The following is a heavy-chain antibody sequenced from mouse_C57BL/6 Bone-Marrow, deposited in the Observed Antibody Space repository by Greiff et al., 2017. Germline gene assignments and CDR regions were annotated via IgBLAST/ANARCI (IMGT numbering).Heavy chain of an antibody. CDR1: GYTFTSYW. Sequence: VKLQQPGAELVKPGASVKLSCKASGYTFTSYWMQWVKQRPGQGLEWIGEIDPSDSYTNYNQKFKGKATLTVDTSSSTAYMQLSSLTSEDSAVYYCAGGLLPYAMDYWGQGTSVTVSS. J-gene: IGHJ4*01. CDR3: AGGLLPYAMDY. D-gene: IGHD2-3*01. V-gene: IGHV1-50*01. CDR2: IDPSDSYT.